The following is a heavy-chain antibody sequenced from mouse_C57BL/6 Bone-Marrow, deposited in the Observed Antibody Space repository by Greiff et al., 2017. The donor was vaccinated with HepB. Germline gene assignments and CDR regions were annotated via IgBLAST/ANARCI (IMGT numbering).Heavy chain of an antibody. CDR1: GFSLTSYA. CDR2: IWTGGGT. J-gene: IGHJ2*01. D-gene: IGHD1-1*01. Sequence: VKLVESGPGLVAPSQCLSITCTVSGFSLTSYAISWVRQPPGKGLEWLGVIWTGGGTNYNSALKSRLSISKDNSKSQVFLKMNSLQTDDTARYYCAGNRATVVATEGYFDYWGQGTTLTVSS. V-gene: IGHV2-9-1*01. CDR3: AGNRATVVATEGYFDY.